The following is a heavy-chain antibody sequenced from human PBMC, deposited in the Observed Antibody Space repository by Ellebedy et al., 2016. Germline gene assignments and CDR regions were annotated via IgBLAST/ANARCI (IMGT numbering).Heavy chain of an antibody. J-gene: IGHJ6*02. D-gene: IGHD3-16*01. V-gene: IGHV4-39*07. CDR2: IYYSGST. Sequence: SETLSLTXTVSGGSISSSSYYWGWIRQPPGKGLEWIGSIYYSGSTYYNPSLKSRVTISIDTSKNQFSLKLSSVTAADTAVYYCARDWGMDPEGGVIYGMDVWGQGTTVTVSS. CDR1: GGSISSSSYY. CDR3: ARDWGMDPEGGVIYGMDV.